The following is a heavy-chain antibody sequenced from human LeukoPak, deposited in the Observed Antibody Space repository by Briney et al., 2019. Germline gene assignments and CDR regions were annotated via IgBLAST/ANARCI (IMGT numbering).Heavy chain of an antibody. CDR1: GGSFSGCY. V-gene: IGHV4-34*01. D-gene: IGHD3-10*01. Sequence: SETLSLTCAVYGGSFSGCYWSWIRQPPGKGLEWIGKINHSGSTNYNPSLKSRVTISVDTSKNQFALKLSSVTAADTAVYYCARGLYYYGSGSFFGIWGQGTMVTVSS. CDR3: ARGLYYYGSGSFFGI. CDR2: INHSGST. J-gene: IGHJ3*02.